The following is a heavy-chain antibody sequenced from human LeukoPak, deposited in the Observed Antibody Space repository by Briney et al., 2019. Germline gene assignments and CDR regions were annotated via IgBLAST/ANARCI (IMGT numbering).Heavy chain of an antibody. V-gene: IGHV3-23*01. J-gene: IGHJ4*02. CDR1: GFTFSSYA. CDR3: AKDHYDSSGYYYGDY. Sequence: PGGSLRLSCAASGFTFSSYAMSWVRQAPGKGLEWVSAISGSGGSTYYADSVKGRFTIPRGNSKNTLYLQMNSLRAEDTAVYYCAKDHYDSSGYYYGDYWGQGTLVTVSS. CDR2: ISGSGGST. D-gene: IGHD3-22*01.